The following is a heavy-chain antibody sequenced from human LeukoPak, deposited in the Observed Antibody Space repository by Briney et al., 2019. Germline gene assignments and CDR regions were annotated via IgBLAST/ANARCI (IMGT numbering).Heavy chain of an antibody. CDR1: GGSFSGYY. V-gene: IGHV4-34*01. D-gene: IGHD6-19*01. J-gene: IGHJ4*01. CDR2: INHSGST. Sequence: PSETLSLTCAVYGGSFSGYYWSWIRQPPGKGLEWIGEINHSGSTNYNPSLKSRVTISVDTSKNEFSLKLSSVTAAATAVYYCARLIAVAGPTFDYWGHGTLVTVSS. CDR3: ARLIAVAGPTFDY.